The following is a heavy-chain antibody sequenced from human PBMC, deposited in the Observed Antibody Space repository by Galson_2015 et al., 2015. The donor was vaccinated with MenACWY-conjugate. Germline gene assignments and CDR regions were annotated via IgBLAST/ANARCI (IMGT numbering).Heavy chain of an antibody. V-gene: IGHV3-73*01. D-gene: IGHD1-1*01. Sequence: ALRLSCAASGFTFSGSAMHWVRQASGKGLEWVGRIRSKANSYATAYAASVKGRFTISRDDSKNTAYLQMNSLKTEDTAVYYCTRGVGLYPSWKTPDAFDIWGQGTMVTVSS. J-gene: IGHJ3*02. CDR1: GFTFSGSA. CDR3: TRGVGLYPSWKTPDAFDI. CDR2: IRSKANSYAT.